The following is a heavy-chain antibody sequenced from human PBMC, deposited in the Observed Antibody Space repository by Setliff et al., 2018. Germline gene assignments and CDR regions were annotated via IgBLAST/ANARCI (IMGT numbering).Heavy chain of an antibody. CDR1: GDSIRSSRYY. CDR2: IYSSGNT. D-gene: IGHD6-6*01. V-gene: IGHV4-39*07. Sequence: PSETLSLTCTVSGDSIRSSRYYWGWIRQPPGKGLEWIGSIYSSGNTYYNPSLKRRVTISVDTTKNQFSLQLNSVTAADTAVYYCARDPSSVAARPGYWGRGTLVTSPQ. J-gene: IGHJ4*02. CDR3: ARDPSSVAARPGY.